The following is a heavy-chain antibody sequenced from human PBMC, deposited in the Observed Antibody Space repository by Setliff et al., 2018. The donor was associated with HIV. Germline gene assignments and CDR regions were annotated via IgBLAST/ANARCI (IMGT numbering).Heavy chain of an antibody. J-gene: IGHJ3*02. CDR3: ARSQETSVAATEI. Sequence: PSVTLSLTCNVSGGSIRSNSYYWSWIRQPAGKGLEWIGHSYTRGGTTNYSPSLKSRVTISLDTSKNQFSLSLSSVTASDTALYYCARSQETSVAATEIWGQGTMVTVSS. CDR1: GGSIRSNSYY. CDR2: SYTRGGTT. V-gene: IGHV4-61*09.